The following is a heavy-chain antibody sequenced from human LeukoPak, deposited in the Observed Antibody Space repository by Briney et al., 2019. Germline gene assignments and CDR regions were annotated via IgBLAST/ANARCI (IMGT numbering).Heavy chain of an antibody. CDR2: FSGSGGST. Sequence: GGSLRLSCAASGFTFSSYAMSWVRQAPGKGLEWVSAFSGSGGSTYYADSVKGRFTISRDNSKNTLYLQMNSLRAEDTAVYYCASPIAARQGYYYYGMDVWGQGTTVTVSS. D-gene: IGHD6-6*01. V-gene: IGHV3-23*01. CDR3: ASPIAARQGYYYYGMDV. J-gene: IGHJ6*02. CDR1: GFTFSSYA.